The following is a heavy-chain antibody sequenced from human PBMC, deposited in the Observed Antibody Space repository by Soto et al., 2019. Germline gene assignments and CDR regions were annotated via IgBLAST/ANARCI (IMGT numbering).Heavy chain of an antibody. D-gene: IGHD3-3*01. Sequence: QVQLQESGPGLVKPSQTLSLTCTVPGGSISSGDYYWTWIRQPPGKGLEWIGYIYYSGRTNYNPSLSSRLTISVDTSKNPFSMNLRSVTAADTAVYYCARIVESDYTIDFDLWGRGTLVTVSS. CDR1: GGSISSGDYY. J-gene: IGHJ2*01. V-gene: IGHV4-30-4*01. CDR3: ARIVESDYTIDFDL. CDR2: IYYSGRT.